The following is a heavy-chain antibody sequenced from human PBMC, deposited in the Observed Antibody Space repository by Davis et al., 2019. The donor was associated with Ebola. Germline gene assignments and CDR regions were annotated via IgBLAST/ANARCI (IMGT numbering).Heavy chain of an antibody. V-gene: IGHV3-33*08. J-gene: IGHJ5*02. CDR2: IWYDGSNK. CDR1: GFTFSSYA. D-gene: IGHD3-9*01. CDR3: ARVNAVTGYSRFDA. Sequence: GESLKISCAASGFTFSSYAMHWVRQAPGKGLEWVTVIWYDGSNKYYADSVKGRFTISRDNAKNSLYLRMNSLRAEDTAFYHCARVNAVTGYSRFDAWGQGTLVTVSS.